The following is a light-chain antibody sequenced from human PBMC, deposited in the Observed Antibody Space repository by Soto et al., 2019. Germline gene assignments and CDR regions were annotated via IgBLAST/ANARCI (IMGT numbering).Light chain of an antibody. CDR1: QSVSSN. Sequence: EIVITQYSDTLSVSPGERATLSCRASQSVSSNLAWYQQKPGQAPRLLIYGASTRATGIPARLSGSGSGTEFTLTISSLQSEDFAVYYCQQYDNWPPITFGQGTRLEIK. CDR3: QQYDNWPPIT. V-gene: IGKV3-15*01. J-gene: IGKJ5*01. CDR2: GAS.